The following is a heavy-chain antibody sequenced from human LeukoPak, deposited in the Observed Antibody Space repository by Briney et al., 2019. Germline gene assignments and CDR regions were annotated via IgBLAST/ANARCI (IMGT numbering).Heavy chain of an antibody. J-gene: IGHJ5*02. CDR2: IYYSGGT. CDR3: ARDKTGDYGDLNWFDP. Sequence: KPSETLSLTCTVSGGSISSYYWSWIRQPPGKGLEWIGYIYYSGGTNYNPSLKSRVTISVDTSKNQFSLKLSSVTAADTAVYYCARDKTGDYGDLNWFDPWGQGTLVTVSS. CDR1: GGSISSYY. D-gene: IGHD4-17*01. V-gene: IGHV4-59*01.